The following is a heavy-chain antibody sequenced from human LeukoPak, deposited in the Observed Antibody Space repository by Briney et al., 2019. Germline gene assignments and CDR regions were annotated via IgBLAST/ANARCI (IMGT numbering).Heavy chain of an antibody. CDR2: IDGSGVTS. J-gene: IGHJ3*02. D-gene: IGHD6-19*01. Sequence: GGSLRLSCAASGYTYSSYTMLWVRQAPGKGLEWVSAIDGSGVTSFYGDSVTARFTISRDNSKNTLYLQMNSLRAEDTALYYCAKRVAEQSTSWYIDIWGLGTMVTVSS. CDR3: AKRVAEQSTSWYIDI. V-gene: IGHV3-23*02. CDR1: GYTYSSYT.